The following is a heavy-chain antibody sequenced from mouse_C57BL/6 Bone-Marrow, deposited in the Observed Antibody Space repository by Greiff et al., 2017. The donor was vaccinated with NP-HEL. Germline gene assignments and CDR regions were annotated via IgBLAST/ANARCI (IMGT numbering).Heavy chain of an antibody. D-gene: IGHD1-1*01. V-gene: IGHV1-81*01. Sequence: QVQLQQSGAELARPGASVKLSCKASGYTFTSYGISWVKQRTGQGLAWIGELYPRSGNTYYNEKFKGKATLTADKSSRPAYMELRSLTSEDSAVDFCARCYYGSSFDYWGQGTTLTVSS. CDR2: LYPRSGNT. CDR1: GYTFTSYG. CDR3: ARCYYGSSFDY. J-gene: IGHJ2*01.